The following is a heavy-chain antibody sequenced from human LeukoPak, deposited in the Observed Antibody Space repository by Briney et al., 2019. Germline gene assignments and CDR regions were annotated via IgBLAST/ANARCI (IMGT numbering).Heavy chain of an antibody. CDR3: VREYHGGYLDF. V-gene: IGHV1-46*03. CDR1: GYTFTDYY. CDR2: IYPIPGTA. J-gene: IGHJ4*02. D-gene: IGHD3-16*01. Sequence: ASVKVSCKASGYTFTDYYIHWVRQAPGQGLEWMGVIYPIPGTASYPQGFQDRVTMTRDTSTSTVNMELGSLRSEDTAMYYCVREYHGGYLDFWGQGTLVTVSS.